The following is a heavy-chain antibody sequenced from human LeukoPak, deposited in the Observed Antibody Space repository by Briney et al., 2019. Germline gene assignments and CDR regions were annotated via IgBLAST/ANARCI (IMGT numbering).Heavy chain of an antibody. CDR1: GGSINSGTYS. CDR2: VYHSGST. V-gene: IGHV4-30-2*01. D-gene: IGHD2-2*01. Sequence: PSETLSLTCTVSGGSINSGTYSWSWIRQPPGKGLEWIGYVYHSGSTYYNPSLKSRVTISVDTPKNQFSLNLGSVTAADTAIYHCARKYCTSTTCYPDYWGQGTLVTVSS. CDR3: ARKYCTSTTCYPDY. J-gene: IGHJ4*02.